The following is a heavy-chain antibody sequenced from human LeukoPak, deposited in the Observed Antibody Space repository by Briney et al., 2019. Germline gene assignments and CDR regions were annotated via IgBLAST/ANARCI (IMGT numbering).Heavy chain of an antibody. CDR2: IYTSGST. D-gene: IGHD6-13*01. J-gene: IGHJ4*02. CDR3: AREYGSSRLSPFDY. CDR1: GGSISSYY. V-gene: IGHV4-4*07. Sequence: PSQTLSLTCTVSGGSISSYYWSWIRQPAGNGLEWIGRIYTSGSTNYNPSLKSRVTMSVDTSKNQFSLKLSSVTAADTAVYYCAREYGSSRLSPFDYWGQGTLVTVSS.